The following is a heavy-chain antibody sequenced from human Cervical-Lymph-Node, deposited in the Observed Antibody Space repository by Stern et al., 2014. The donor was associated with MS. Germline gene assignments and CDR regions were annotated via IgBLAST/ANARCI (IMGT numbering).Heavy chain of an antibody. J-gene: IGHJ5*02. CDR1: GYTFTGYY. Sequence: QVQLVQSGAEVKEPGASVKVSCKASGYTFTGYYMHWVRQAPGQGLEWMGWINPNSGGTNYAQKFQGRVTMTRDTSISAAYMELSRLTSDDTAVYYCARAAAVSPNWFDPWGQGTLVTVSS. V-gene: IGHV1-2*02. CDR2: INPNSGGT. CDR3: ARAAAVSPNWFDP. D-gene: IGHD2-8*01.